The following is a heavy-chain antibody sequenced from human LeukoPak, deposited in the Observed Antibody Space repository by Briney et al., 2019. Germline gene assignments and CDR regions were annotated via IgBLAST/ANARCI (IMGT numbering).Heavy chain of an antibody. V-gene: IGHV4-4*02. CDR3: AREGGPYRPLDY. Sequence: SETLSLTCGVSGGSISSTNWWTWVRQPPGEGLEWIGEVHLSGRTNYNPSLESRVTMSVDMSENHISLKLTSVTASDTAVYYCAREGGPYRPLDYSGQGTLVTVSS. J-gene: IGHJ4*02. CDR1: GGSISSTNW. CDR2: VHLSGRT.